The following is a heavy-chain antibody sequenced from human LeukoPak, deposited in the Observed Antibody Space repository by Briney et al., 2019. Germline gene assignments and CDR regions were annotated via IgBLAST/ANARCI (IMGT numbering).Heavy chain of an antibody. CDR2: IIPIFGTA. J-gene: IGHJ6*02. Sequence: SVKVSCKASGGTFSSYAISWVRQAPGQGLEWMGGIIPIFGTANYAQKFQGRVTITADESTSTAYMELSSLRSEDTAVYYRGVATVRLPNYYGMDVWGQGTTVTVSS. CDR1: GGTFSSYA. D-gene: IGHD5-12*01. CDR3: GVATVRLPNYYGMDV. V-gene: IGHV1-69*13.